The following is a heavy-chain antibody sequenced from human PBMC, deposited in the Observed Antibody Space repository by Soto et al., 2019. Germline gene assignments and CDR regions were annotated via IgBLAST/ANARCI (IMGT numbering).Heavy chain of an antibody. D-gene: IGHD1-26*01. J-gene: IGHJ6*02. CDR2: ISSSGSTI. V-gene: IGHV3-48*02. CDR3: ARVPSSGSYRSYSHLGMDV. CDR1: GFTLRTYS. Sequence: EVQLVESGGGLVQPGGSLRVSCAASGFTLRTYSLNWVRQAPGRGPEWISYISSSGSTIYYADSVKGRFTVSRDNAKNSLYLQMNRLRDEDTAVYYCARVPSSGSYRSYSHLGMDVWGPGTTVTVSS.